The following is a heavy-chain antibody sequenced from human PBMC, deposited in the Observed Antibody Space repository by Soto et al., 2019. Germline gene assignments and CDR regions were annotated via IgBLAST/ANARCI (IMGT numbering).Heavy chain of an antibody. V-gene: IGHV1-69*13. D-gene: IGHD3-22*01. J-gene: IGHJ4*02. Sequence: SVKVSCKTSGGTFSSYAISWVRQAPGQGLEWMGGIIPIFGTANYAQKFQGRVTITADESTSTAYMELSSLRSEDTAVYYCARGGQDYYDSSGYSRYFDYWGQGTLVTVSS. CDR1: GGTFSSYA. CDR3: ARGGQDYYDSSGYSRYFDY. CDR2: IIPIFGTA.